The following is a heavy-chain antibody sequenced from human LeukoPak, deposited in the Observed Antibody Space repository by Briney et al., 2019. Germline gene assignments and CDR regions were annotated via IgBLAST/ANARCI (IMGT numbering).Heavy chain of an antibody. Sequence: SETLSLTCTVSGGSISSSSYYWGWIRQPPGKGLEWIGSIYYSGSTYYNPSLKSRVTISVDTSKNQFSLKLSSVTAADTAVYYCARGEDTRYYYYYMGVWGKGTTVTVSS. J-gene: IGHJ6*03. CDR2: IYYSGST. CDR3: ARGEDTRYYYYYMGV. V-gene: IGHV4-39*07. D-gene: IGHD5-18*01. CDR1: GGSISSSSYY.